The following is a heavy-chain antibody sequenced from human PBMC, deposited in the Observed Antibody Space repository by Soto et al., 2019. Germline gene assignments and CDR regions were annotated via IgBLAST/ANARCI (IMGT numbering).Heavy chain of an antibody. CDR1: GGSISSSSYY. CDR2: IYYSGST. D-gene: IGHD2-2*02. V-gene: IGHV4-39*01. Sequence: PSETLSLTCTVSGGSISSSSYYWGWIRQPPGKGLEWIGSIYYSGSTYYNPSLKSRVTISVDTSKNQFSLKLSSVTAADTAVYYCARQGEDIVVVPAAISYYYYGMDVWGQGTTVTVS. CDR3: ARQGEDIVVVPAAISYYYYGMDV. J-gene: IGHJ6*02.